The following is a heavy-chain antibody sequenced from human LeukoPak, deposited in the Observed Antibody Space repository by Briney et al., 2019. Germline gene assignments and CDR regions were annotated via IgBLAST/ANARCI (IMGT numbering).Heavy chain of an antibody. CDR2: AGWAGGTT. J-gene: IGHJ4*02. Sequence: GGSLRLSCATSGFNFDRYTIHWVRQAPGKGLEWVSLAGWAGGTTFYSDFVRGRFTISRDSGRKSVYLQMNSLTTDDTAFYFCAKELDTMFFDYWGQGALVTVSS. D-gene: IGHD5-18*01. CDR1: GFNFDRYT. V-gene: IGHV3-43*01. CDR3: AKELDTMFFDY.